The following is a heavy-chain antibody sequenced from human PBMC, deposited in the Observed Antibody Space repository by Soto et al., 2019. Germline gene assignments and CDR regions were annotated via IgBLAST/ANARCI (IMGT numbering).Heavy chain of an antibody. V-gene: IGHV3-7*01. D-gene: IGHD6-13*01. J-gene: IGHJ3*02. Sequence: GGSLRLSCAASGFTFSSYWISWVRQAPEKGLEWVANIKQDGSEKYYVDSVKGRFTISRENAKNSLYLQMNSLRAEDTAVYYCARDQGIAAAGLLDAFDIWGQGTMVTVSS. CDR1: GFTFSSYW. CDR3: ARDQGIAAAGLLDAFDI. CDR2: IKQDGSEK.